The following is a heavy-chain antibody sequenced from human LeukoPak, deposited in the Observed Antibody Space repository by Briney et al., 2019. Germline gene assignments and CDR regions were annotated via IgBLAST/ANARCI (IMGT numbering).Heavy chain of an antibody. V-gene: IGHV3-7*01. CDR1: GFTFSSYW. CDR3: ARDLGYGELFDY. J-gene: IGHJ4*02. D-gene: IGHD4-17*01. CDR2: IKQDGSEK. Sequence: GGSLSLSCAASGFTFSSYWMSWVRQAPGKGVEWVANIKQDGSEKYYVDSVKGRFTISRDNAKHPLYRQMDSLRAEDTAVYYCARDLGYGELFDYWGQGTLVTVSS.